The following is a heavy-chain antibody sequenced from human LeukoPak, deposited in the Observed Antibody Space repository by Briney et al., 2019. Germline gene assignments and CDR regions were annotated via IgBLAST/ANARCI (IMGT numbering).Heavy chain of an antibody. J-gene: IGHJ4*02. CDR2: LYTGGDT. CDR1: GFTVSAHY. CDR3: ARGPGSRGIFDY. D-gene: IGHD3-10*01. V-gene: IGHV3-53*01. Sequence: PGGSLRLSCAVSGFTVSAHYMSWVRQAPWKGLECVSFLYTGGDTYYADSVKGRFTISRDNSKNTLYLQMNSLRAEDTAVYYCARGPGSRGIFDYWGQGTLVTVSP.